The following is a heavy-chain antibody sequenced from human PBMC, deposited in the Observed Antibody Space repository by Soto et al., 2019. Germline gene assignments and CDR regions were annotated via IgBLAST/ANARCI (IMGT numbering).Heavy chain of an antibody. V-gene: IGHV3-30*18. J-gene: IGHJ4*02. D-gene: IGHD6-19*01. CDR2: VSHDGRNT. CDR3: AKGGRQWLVTSDFNY. Sequence: VQLVESGGGVVQPGRSLRLSCAASGFTFSDYAMHWVRQAPGKGLEWVAVVSHDGRNTHYADSVKGRFTISRDSSKNTVSLEMTSLGAEDTAVCYCAKGGRQWLVTSDFNYWGQGALVTVSS. CDR1: GFTFSDYA.